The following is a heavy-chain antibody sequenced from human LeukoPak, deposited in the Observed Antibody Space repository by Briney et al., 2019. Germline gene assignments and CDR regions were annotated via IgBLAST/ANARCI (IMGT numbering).Heavy chain of an antibody. V-gene: IGHV3-53*01. CDR3: AKDHTRMVRGVIIRIPQDFDY. D-gene: IGHD3-10*01. Sequence: PGGSLRLSCAASGFTVSSNYMSWVRQAPGKGLEWVSVIYSGGSTYYADSVKGRFTISRDNSKNTLYLQMNSLRAEDTAVYYCAKDHTRMVRGVIIRIPQDFDYWGQGTLVTVSS. CDR1: GFTVSSNY. J-gene: IGHJ4*02. CDR2: IYSGGST.